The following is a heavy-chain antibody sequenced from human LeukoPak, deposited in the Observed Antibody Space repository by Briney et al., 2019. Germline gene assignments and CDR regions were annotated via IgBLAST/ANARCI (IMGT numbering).Heavy chain of an antibody. Sequence: TGGSLRLSCAASGFTFSSYAMSWVRQAPGKGLEWVSAISGSGGSTYYADSVKGRFTISRDNSKNTLYLQMNSLRAEDTAVYYCAKADYCSGGSCYLFQYYFDYWGQGTLVTVSS. V-gene: IGHV3-23*01. D-gene: IGHD2-15*01. J-gene: IGHJ4*02. CDR3: AKADYCSGGSCYLFQYYFDY. CDR1: GFTFSSYA. CDR2: ISGSGGST.